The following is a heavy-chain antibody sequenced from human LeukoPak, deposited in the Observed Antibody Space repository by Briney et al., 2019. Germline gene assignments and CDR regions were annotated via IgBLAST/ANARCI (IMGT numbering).Heavy chain of an antibody. J-gene: IGHJ4*02. V-gene: IGHV1-69*04. CDR3: AVSFYDYVWGSYRPFDY. CDR1: GGTFSSYA. D-gene: IGHD3-16*02. Sequence: SVKVSCKASGGTFSSYAISWVRQAPGQGLEWMGRIIPILGIANYAQKFQGRVTITADKSTCTAYMELSSLRSEDTAVYYCAVSFYDYVWGSYRPFDYWGQGTLVTVSS. CDR2: IIPILGIA.